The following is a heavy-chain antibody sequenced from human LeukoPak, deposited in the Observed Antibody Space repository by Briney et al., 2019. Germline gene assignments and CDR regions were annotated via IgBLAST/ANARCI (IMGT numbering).Heavy chain of an antibody. CDR2: IYGGGSGST. Sequence: GGSPRLSCVASGFTFSKYTMSWVRQAPGKGLEWVSGIYGGGSGSTFYAESVKGRFTISRDNSKNTLYLQMNSLRAEDTAVYYCARDKVGVYCSGGSCLYYYYGMDVWGQGTTVTVSS. J-gene: IGHJ6*02. CDR3: ARDKVGVYCSGGSCLYYYYGMDV. V-gene: IGHV3-23*01. CDR1: GFTFSKYT. D-gene: IGHD2-15*01.